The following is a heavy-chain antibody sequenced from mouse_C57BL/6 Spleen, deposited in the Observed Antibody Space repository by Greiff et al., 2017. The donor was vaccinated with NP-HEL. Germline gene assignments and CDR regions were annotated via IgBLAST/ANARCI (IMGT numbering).Heavy chain of an antibody. D-gene: IGHD3-3*01. CDR1: GYTFTDYY. Sequence: EVQLQQSGPVLVKPGASVKMSCKASGYTFTDYYMNWVKQSHGKSLEWIGVINPYNGGTSYNQKFKGKATLTVDKSSSTAYMELNSLTSEDSAVYYCARDDGTRDWFAYWGQGTLVTVSA. V-gene: IGHV1-19*01. CDR2: INPYNGGT. J-gene: IGHJ3*01. CDR3: ARDDGTRDWFAY.